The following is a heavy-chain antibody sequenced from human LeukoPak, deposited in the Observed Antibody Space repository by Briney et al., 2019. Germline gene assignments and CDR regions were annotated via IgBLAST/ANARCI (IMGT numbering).Heavy chain of an antibody. D-gene: IGHD3-22*01. J-gene: IGHJ4*02. V-gene: IGHV4-39*07. CDR1: GGSISSSSYY. Sequence: SETLSLTCTVSGGSISSSSYYWGWIRQPPGKGLEWIGSIYYSGSTYYNPSLKSRVTISVDTSKNQFSLKLSSVTAADTAVYYCAREQHYYDSSGYDYWGQGTLVTVSS. CDR3: AREQHYYDSSGYDY. CDR2: IYYSGST.